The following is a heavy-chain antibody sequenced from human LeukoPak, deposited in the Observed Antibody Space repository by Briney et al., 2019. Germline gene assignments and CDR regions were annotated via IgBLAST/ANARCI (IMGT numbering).Heavy chain of an antibody. CDR3: ARTTEGYCRGGSCYYFYYYMDV. CDR1: GGSISSYY. J-gene: IGHJ6*03. D-gene: IGHD2-15*01. Sequence: KPSETLPLTCTVSGGSISSYYWSWIRQPPGKGLEWIGYIYYSGGSNYNPSLKSRVTISVDTSKNQFSLKLSSVTAADTAVYYCARTTEGYCRGGSCYYFYYYMDVWGKGTTVTVSS. V-gene: IGHV4-59*01. CDR2: IYYSGGS.